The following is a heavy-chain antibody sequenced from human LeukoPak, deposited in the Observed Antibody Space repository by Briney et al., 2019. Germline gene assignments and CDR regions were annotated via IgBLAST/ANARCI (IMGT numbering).Heavy chain of an antibody. V-gene: IGHV1-18*01. CDR1: GYTFSSYG. J-gene: IGHJ5*01. Sequence: ASVKVSCKASGYTFSSYGIIWVRQAPGQGLEWMGWITVYNGNTKYAHKYQDRVTMTTDTSTSTAYMDLRSLRSDDTAVYYCARDRGYEQQRWFDLRGQGTLVTVSS. CDR2: ITVYNGNT. CDR3: ARDRGYEQQRWFDL. D-gene: IGHD6-13*01.